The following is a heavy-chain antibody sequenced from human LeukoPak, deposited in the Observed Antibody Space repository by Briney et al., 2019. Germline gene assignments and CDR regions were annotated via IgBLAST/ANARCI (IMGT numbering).Heavy chain of an antibody. CDR3: ARDGQYGSGSYRATNWFDP. CDR1: GYTFTGYY. J-gene: IGHJ5*02. V-gene: IGHV1-2*02. D-gene: IGHD3-10*01. Sequence: RASVKVSCKASGYTFTGYYMHWVRQAPGQGLEWMGWINPNSGGTNYAQKFQGRVTMTRDTSISTAYMELSRLRSDDTAVYYCARDGQYGSGSYRATNWFDPWGQGTLVTVSS. CDR2: INPNSGGT.